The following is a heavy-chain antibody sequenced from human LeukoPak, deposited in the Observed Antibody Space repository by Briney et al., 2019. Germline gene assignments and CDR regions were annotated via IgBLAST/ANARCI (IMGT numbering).Heavy chain of an antibody. D-gene: IGHD6-6*01. Sequence: ASVKVSCKASGYTFTGYYMHWVRQAPGQGLEWMGWINPNSGGTSYAQKFQGRVTMTRDTSISTVYMELSRLRSDDTAVYYCARLKSTISSGWFDPWGQGTQVTVSS. J-gene: IGHJ5*02. V-gene: IGHV1-2*02. CDR1: GYTFTGYY. CDR2: INPNSGGT. CDR3: ARLKSTISSGWFDP.